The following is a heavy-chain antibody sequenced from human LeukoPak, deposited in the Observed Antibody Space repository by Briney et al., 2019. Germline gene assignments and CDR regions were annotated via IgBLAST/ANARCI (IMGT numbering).Heavy chain of an antibody. D-gene: IGHD4-17*01. CDR2: ISWNSGSI. J-gene: IGHJ6*03. V-gene: IGHV3-9*03. Sequence: GRSLRLSCAASGFTFDDYAMHWVRQAPGKGLEWVSGISWNSGSIGYADSVKGRFTTSRDNAKNSLYLQMNSLRAEDMALYYCAKGGDYFYYYYMDVWGKGTTVTVSS. CDR1: GFTFDDYA. CDR3: AKGGDYFYYYYMDV.